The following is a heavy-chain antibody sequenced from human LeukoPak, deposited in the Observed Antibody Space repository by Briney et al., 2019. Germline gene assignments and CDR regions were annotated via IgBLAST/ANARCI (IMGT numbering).Heavy chain of an antibody. Sequence: PGGSLRLPCAASGFTFSSYAMSWVRQASGKGLEWVSGISASGGSTYYADSVKGRFTISRDNSKNTLHLQMSSLRAEDTAVYYCARAGRYSSGYKGAFDIWGQGTMVTVSS. D-gene: IGHD5-18*01. J-gene: IGHJ3*02. CDR3: ARAGRYSSGYKGAFDI. V-gene: IGHV3-23*01. CDR2: ISASGGST. CDR1: GFTFSSYA.